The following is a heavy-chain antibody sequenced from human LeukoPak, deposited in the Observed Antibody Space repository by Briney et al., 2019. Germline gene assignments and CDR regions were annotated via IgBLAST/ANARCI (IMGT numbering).Heavy chain of an antibody. CDR3: ARGRKNGRGYSGYGP. CDR2: MNPNSGNT. J-gene: IGHJ5*02. CDR1: GYTFISYE. V-gene: IGHV1-8*01. Sequence: ASVKVSCKASGYTFISYEINWVRQATGQGLEWMGRMNPNSGNTGYVQKFQGRVTMTGNTSIATAYMELSSLRSEDTAVYYCARGRKNGRGYSGYGPWGQGTLVTVSS. D-gene: IGHD5-12*01.